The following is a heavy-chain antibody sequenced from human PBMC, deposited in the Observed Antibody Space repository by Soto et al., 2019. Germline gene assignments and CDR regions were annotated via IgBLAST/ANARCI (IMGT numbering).Heavy chain of an antibody. CDR1: GFTFDDYA. D-gene: IGHD3-10*01. CDR2: ISWDGGST. Sequence: GGSLRLSCAASGFTFDDYAMHWVRQAPGKGLEWVSLISWDGGSTYYADSVKGRFTISRDNSKNSLYLQMNSLRAEDTALYYCAKDNPSSITMVRGVIRPPPAFGMDVWGQGTAVTVSS. CDR3: AKDNPSSITMVRGVIRPPPAFGMDV. J-gene: IGHJ6*02. V-gene: IGHV3-43D*03.